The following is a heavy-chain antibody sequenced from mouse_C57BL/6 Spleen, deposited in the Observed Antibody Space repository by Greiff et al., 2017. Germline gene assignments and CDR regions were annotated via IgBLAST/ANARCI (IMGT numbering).Heavy chain of an antibody. CDR2: ISDGGSYT. D-gene: IGHD2-5*01. J-gene: IGHJ4*01. Sequence: EVKVVESGGGLVKPGGSLKLSCAASGFTFSSYAMSWVRQTPEKRLEWVATISDGGSYTYYPDNVKGRFTISRDNAKNNLYLQMSHLKSEDTAMYYCARYYSNYEGAMDYWGQGTSVTVSS. V-gene: IGHV5-4*03. CDR1: GFTFSSYA. CDR3: ARYYSNYEGAMDY.